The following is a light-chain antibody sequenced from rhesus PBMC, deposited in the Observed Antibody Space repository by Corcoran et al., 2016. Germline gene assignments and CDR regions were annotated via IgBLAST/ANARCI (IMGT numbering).Light chain of an antibody. V-gene: IGKV1-94*01. Sequence: DIQMTQSPFSLSESVGDRVTVTCRASQDIKKELSWYQQKTGKAPTDLIYEASTWQTGVSSRFSGSVSWTDYTLTISSLKPEDVATYDCLQDYNIPSTFGQGTKVGIK. J-gene: IGKJ1*01. CDR1: QDIKKE. CDR3: LQDYNIPST. CDR2: EAS.